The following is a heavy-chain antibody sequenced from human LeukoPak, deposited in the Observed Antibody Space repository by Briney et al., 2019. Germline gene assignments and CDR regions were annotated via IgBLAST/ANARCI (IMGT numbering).Heavy chain of an antibody. CDR1: GGSISSYY. D-gene: IGHD1-26*01. Sequence: PSETLSLTCTVSGGSISSYYWSWIRQPPGKGLEWIGYIYYSGSTNYNPSLKSRVTISVDTSKNQFSLKLSSVTAADTAVYYCARYSGSYYTDYWGQGTLVTVSS. CDR3: ARYSGSYYTDY. CDR2: IYYSGST. V-gene: IGHV4-59*01. J-gene: IGHJ4*02.